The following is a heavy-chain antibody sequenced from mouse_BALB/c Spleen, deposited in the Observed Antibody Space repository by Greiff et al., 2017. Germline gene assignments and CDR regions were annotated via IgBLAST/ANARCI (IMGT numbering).Heavy chain of an antibody. CDR1: GFDFSRYW. D-gene: IGHD2-4*01. CDR2: INPDSSTI. Sequence: DVKLVESGGGLVQPGGSLKLSCAASGFDFSRYWMSWVRQAPGKGLEWIGEINPDSSTINYTPSLKDKFIISRDNAKNTLYLQMSKVRSEDTALYYCARPRGYDYDGVAWFAYWGQGTLVTVSA. CDR3: ARPRGYDYDGVAWFAY. J-gene: IGHJ3*01. V-gene: IGHV4-1*02.